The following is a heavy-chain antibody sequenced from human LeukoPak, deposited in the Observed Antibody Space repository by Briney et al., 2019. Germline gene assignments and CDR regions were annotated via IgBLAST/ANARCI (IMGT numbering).Heavy chain of an antibody. CDR2: ISDSGGST. CDR1: GFTFSSYA. CDR3: AKVTVAGSYYYYYGMDV. V-gene: IGHV3-23*01. D-gene: IGHD6-19*01. J-gene: IGHJ6*04. Sequence: GGSLRLSCAASGFTFSSYAMSWVRQAPGKGLEWVSDISDSGGSTYYADSVKGRFTISRDNSKNTLYLQMNSLRAEDTAVYYCAKVTVAGSYYYYYGMDVWGKGTTVTVSS.